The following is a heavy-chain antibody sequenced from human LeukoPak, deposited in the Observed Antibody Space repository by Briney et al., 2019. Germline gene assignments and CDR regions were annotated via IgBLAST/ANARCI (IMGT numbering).Heavy chain of an antibody. CDR3: ARSSSGSYFGGYYFDY. Sequence: ASVKVSCKVSGYTLTGFSINWVRQAPGKGLEWMGWISAYNGNTNYAQKLQGRVTMTTDTSTSTAYMELRSLRSDDTAVYYCARSSSGSYFGGYYFDYWGQGTLVTVSS. D-gene: IGHD1-26*01. CDR2: ISAYNGNT. V-gene: IGHV1-18*01. CDR1: GYTLTGFS. J-gene: IGHJ4*02.